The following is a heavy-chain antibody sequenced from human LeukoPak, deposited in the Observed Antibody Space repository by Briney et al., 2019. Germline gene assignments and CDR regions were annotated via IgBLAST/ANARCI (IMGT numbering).Heavy chain of an antibody. Sequence: PGGSLRLSCAASGFTFSSYSMNWVRQAPGKGLEWVSYISSSSSTIYYADSVKGRFTISRDNAKNSLYLEMNSLRDEDTAFYYCARGDGPTVTADYFQNWGQGTLVIVS. CDR2: ISSSSSTI. CDR3: ARGDGPTVTADYFQN. CDR1: GFTFSSYS. V-gene: IGHV3-48*02. J-gene: IGHJ1*01. D-gene: IGHD4-17*01.